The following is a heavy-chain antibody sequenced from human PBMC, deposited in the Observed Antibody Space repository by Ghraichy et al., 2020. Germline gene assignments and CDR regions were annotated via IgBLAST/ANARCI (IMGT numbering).Heavy chain of an antibody. Sequence: GGSLRLSCAASGFTFSDHFMDWVRQAPGKGLKWVGRSRNKANSYTTEYAASVKGKFIISRDENSLYLQMNSLKTEDTAVYYCARIGNDYSYYGGDYWGQGTLVTVSS. CDR3: ARIGNDYSYYGGDY. CDR2: SRNKANSYTT. D-gene: IGHD4-11*01. J-gene: IGHJ4*02. CDR1: GFTFSDHF. V-gene: IGHV3-72*01.